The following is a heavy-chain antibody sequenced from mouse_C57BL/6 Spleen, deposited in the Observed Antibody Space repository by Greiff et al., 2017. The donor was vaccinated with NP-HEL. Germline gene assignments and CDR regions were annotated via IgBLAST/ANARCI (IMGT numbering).Heavy chain of an antibody. CDR1: GFTFSSYG. CDR2: ISSGGSYT. Sequence: EVQLVESGGDLVKPGGSLKLSCAASGFTFSSYGMSWVRQTPDKRLEWVATISSGGSYTYYPDSVKGRFTISRDNAKNTLYLQMSSLKSEDTAMYYCARQRAAQASWFAYWGQGTLVTVSA. D-gene: IGHD3-2*02. V-gene: IGHV5-6*01. J-gene: IGHJ3*01. CDR3: ARQRAAQASWFAY.